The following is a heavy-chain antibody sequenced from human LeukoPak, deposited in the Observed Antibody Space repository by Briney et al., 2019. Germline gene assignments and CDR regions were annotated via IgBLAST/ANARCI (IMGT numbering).Heavy chain of an antibody. V-gene: IGHV3-9*01. Sequence: PGGSLRLSCVASGFSFDDYAMHWVRQGPGKGLEWVSGISWNSNSMGYADSVKGRFTISRDSAKNSLYLQMNSLRTEDTALYYCAKEDGSGAFDIWGQGTMVTASS. J-gene: IGHJ3*02. CDR1: GFSFDDYA. D-gene: IGHD3-10*01. CDR3: AKEDGSGAFDI. CDR2: ISWNSNSM.